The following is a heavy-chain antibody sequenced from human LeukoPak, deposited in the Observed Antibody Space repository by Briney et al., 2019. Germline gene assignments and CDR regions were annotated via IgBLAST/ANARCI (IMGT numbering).Heavy chain of an antibody. V-gene: IGHV4-38-2*01. CDR1: GYSISSGYY. J-gene: IGHJ6*04. D-gene: IGHD6-13*01. Sequence: PSETLSLTCAVSGYSISSGYYWGWIRQPPGKGLEWIGSIYHSGSAYYNPSLKSRVTISADTSENQFSLKLSSVTAADTAVYYCASRIAAAGTRKAYYYYGMDVWGKGTTVTVSS. CDR2: IYHSGSA. CDR3: ASRIAAAGTRKAYYYYGMDV.